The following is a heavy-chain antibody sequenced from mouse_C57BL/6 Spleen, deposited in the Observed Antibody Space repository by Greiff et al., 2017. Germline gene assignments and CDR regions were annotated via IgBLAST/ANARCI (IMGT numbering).Heavy chain of an antibody. Sequence: EVMLVESGEGLVKPGGSLKLSCAASGFTFSSYAMSWVRQTPEKRLEWVAYISSGGDYIHYADTVKGRFTISRDNARNTLYLQMSSLKSEDTAMYYCTRERGAYDAMDYWGQGTSVTVSS. CDR1: GFTFSSYA. V-gene: IGHV5-9-1*02. J-gene: IGHJ4*01. CDR3: TRERGAYDAMDY. CDR2: ISSGGDYI.